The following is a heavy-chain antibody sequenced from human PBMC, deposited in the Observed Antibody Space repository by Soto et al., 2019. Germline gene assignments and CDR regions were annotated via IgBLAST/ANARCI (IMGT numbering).Heavy chain of an antibody. D-gene: IGHD2-15*01. Sequence: GGSLRLSCVASGFTFSSYAMSWVRQAPGKGLEWVSTISGSGGTTYFADSVKGRFTISRDNSKNTLYLQMNSLRVEDTVIYYCARGRYCSGGSCFFDPWGQGTLVTVSS. J-gene: IGHJ5*02. CDR1: GFTFSSYA. V-gene: IGHV3-23*01. CDR2: ISGSGGTT. CDR3: ARGRYCSGGSCFFDP.